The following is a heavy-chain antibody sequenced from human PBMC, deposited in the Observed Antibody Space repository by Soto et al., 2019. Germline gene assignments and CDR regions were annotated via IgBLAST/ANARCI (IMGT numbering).Heavy chain of an antibody. V-gene: IGHV4-4*02. CDR3: ATSLEYNWFDP. CDR1: GGSISTGNW. J-gene: IGHJ5*02. D-gene: IGHD1-1*01. CDR2: IYHSGSA. Sequence: QVQLQESGPGLVKPSGTLSLTCAVSGGSISTGNWWSWVRQPPGKGLEWIGEIYHSGSANYSPSLKSRVTLSVDKSKNQFSLKVNSVTAADTAVYYCATSLEYNWFDPWGQGTLVTVSS.